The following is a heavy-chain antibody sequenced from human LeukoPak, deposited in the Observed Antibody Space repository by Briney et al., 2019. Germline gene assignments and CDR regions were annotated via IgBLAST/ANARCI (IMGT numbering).Heavy chain of an antibody. Sequence: GGSLRLSCAASGFTFSSYAMHWVRQAPGKGLEWVAVISYDGSNKYYADSVKGRFTISRDNSKNTLYLQMNSLRAEDTAVYYCARDVDGAFYYYMDVWGKGTTVTVSS. V-gene: IGHV3-30-3*01. D-gene: IGHD3-10*01. CDR1: GFTFSSYA. CDR3: ARDVDGAFYYYMDV. J-gene: IGHJ6*03. CDR2: ISYDGSNK.